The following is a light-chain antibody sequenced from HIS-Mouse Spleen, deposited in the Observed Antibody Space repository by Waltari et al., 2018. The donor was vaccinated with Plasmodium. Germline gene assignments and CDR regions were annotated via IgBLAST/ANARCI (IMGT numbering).Light chain of an antibody. J-gene: IGKJ2*01. Sequence: EIVMTKSPATLSLSPGERATRSCRASQSVSSSYLSWYQQKPGQAPRLLIYGASTRATGIPARFSGSGSGTDFTLTISSLQPEDFAVYYCQQDYNLPYTFGQGTKLEIK. CDR3: QQDYNLPYT. CDR2: GAS. V-gene: IGKV3D-7*01. CDR1: QSVSSSY.